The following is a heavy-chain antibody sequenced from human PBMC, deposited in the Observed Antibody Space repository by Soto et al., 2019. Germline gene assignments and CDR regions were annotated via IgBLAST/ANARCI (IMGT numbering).Heavy chain of an antibody. CDR2: VYYSGST. CDR3: GRLRPKGEYIDY. D-gene: IGHD6-6*01. CDR1: GGSIFSYS. V-gene: IGHV4-59*08. J-gene: IGHJ4*02. Sequence: PSETLSLARTVSGGSIFSYSWSWMRQPPGKGLEWIGFVYYSGSTMYNPSLKSRVTMSQDTSENHFSLKLSSVTAADTAVYYCGRLRPKGEYIDYWGQGTLVTVS.